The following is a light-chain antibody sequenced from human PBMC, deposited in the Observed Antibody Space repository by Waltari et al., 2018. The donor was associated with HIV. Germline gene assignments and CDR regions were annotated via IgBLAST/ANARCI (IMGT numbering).Light chain of an antibody. J-gene: IGLJ1*01. V-gene: IGLV2-14*01. CDR1: SSDVGDYNY. Sequence: QSALTQPASVSGSPGQSITISCTGTSSDVGDYNYVSWSQQHPGKAPNIFIYDVSNRPSGVSNRFSGSKSGNTASLTISGLHTEDEADYYCSSYTSSSTRVFGTGTKVTVL. CDR3: SSYTSSSTRV. CDR2: DVS.